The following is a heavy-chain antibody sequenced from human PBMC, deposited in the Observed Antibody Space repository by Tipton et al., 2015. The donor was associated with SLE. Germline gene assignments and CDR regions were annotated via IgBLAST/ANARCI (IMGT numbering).Heavy chain of an antibody. J-gene: IGHJ5*02. V-gene: IGHV4-34*01. CDR2: INHSGST. Sequence: TLSLTCAVYGGSFSGYYWSWIRQPPGKGLEWIGEINHSGSTNYKPSLKSRVTISVDTSKNQFSLKLSSVTAADTAVYYCARMGMRNWIDPWGQGTLVTVSS. CDR1: GGSFSGYY. D-gene: IGHD7-27*01. CDR3: ARMGMRNWIDP.